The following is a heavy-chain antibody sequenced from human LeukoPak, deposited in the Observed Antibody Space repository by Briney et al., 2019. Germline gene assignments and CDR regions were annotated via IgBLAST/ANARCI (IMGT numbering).Heavy chain of an antibody. V-gene: IGHV1-69*04. CDR1: GGTFSSYA. D-gene: IGHD1-26*01. J-gene: IGHJ4*02. CDR2: IIPILGIA. CDR3: ARGPVGATTIDY. Sequence: SVKVSCKASGGTFSSYAISWVRQAPGQGLEWMGRIIPILGIANYAQKFQGRVTITADKSTSTAYMELSSLRSEDTAVYYCARGPVGATTIDYWGQGTLVSVSS.